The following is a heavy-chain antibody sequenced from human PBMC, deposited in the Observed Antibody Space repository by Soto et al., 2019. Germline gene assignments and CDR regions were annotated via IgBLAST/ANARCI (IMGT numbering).Heavy chain of an antibody. CDR3: TRGHPTWDGFYIDS. D-gene: IGHD3-3*01. V-gene: IGHV3-13*01. CDR1: GFTFIRYD. Sequence: EVQLVESGGGLVQPGGSLRLSCAASGFTFIRYDIHWVRQTTGRRLEWVSAIGTASNTDYAASVRGRFTISRENDKNSLYLQMNNLRAEDTAVYYCTRGHPTWDGFYIDSWGQGTLVTVSS. CDR2: IGTASNT. J-gene: IGHJ4*02.